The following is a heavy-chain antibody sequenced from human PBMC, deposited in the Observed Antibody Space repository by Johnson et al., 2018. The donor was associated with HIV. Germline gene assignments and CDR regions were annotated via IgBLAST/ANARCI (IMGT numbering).Heavy chain of an antibody. CDR2: INSDGSST. V-gene: IGHV3-74*01. J-gene: IGHJ3*02. D-gene: IGHD3-22*01. Sequence: VQLVESGGGLVQPGGSLRLSCAASGLTFSSYWMHWVRQAPGKGLVWVSRINSDGSSTTYADSVKGRFTISRDNANNTLYLQMDSLRAEDTSVYYCARERDYYDSSGSPGAFDIWGQGTMVTVSS. CDR1: GLTFSSYW. CDR3: ARERDYYDSSGSPGAFDI.